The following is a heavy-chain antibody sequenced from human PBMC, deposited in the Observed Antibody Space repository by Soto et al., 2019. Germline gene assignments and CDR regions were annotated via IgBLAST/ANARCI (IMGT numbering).Heavy chain of an antibody. CDR2: IIPMLDIT. CDR3: VRDSPIGSVVSGQDDIDS. J-gene: IGHJ4*02. CDR1: GGTFSNHI. Sequence: QVQLVQSGAEVKKPGSSVKVSCKASGGTFSNHIITWVRQAPGQGLEWMGRIIPMLDITNHAQKFQGRVTITADKYTTTAYMEVSSLRSEDTAVYYCVRDSPIGSVVSGQDDIDSWGQGTLVTVSA. V-gene: IGHV1-69*08. D-gene: IGHD5-12*01.